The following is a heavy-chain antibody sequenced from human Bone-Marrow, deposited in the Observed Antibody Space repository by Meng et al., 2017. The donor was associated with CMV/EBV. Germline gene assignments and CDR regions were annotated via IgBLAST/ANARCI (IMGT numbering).Heavy chain of an antibody. CDR3: ARVHDTMIVVVITNPNYGMDV. D-gene: IGHD3-22*01. CDR1: GFTFGDYA. J-gene: IGHJ6*02. V-gene: IGHV3-23*03. CDR2: ISTGSIVA. Sequence: GESLKISCTASGFTFGDYAMSWVRQAPGKGLEWVSVISTGSIVAYYTDSVKGRFTISRDNAKNSLYLQMNSLRAEDTAVYYCARVHDTMIVVVITNPNYGMDVWGQGTTVTVSS.